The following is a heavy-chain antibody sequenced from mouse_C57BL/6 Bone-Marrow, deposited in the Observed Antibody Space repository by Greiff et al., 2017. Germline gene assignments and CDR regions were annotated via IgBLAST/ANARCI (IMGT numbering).Heavy chain of an antibody. J-gene: IGHJ1*03. Sequence: QVQLKQSGPELVKPGASVKLSCKASGYTFTSYDINWVKQRPGQGLEWIGWIYPRDGSTKYNEKFKGKATLTVDTSSSTAYMELHSLTSEDSAVYFCAGGADYGSSYIWYFDVWGTGTTVTVSS. CDR2: IYPRDGST. CDR3: AGGADYGSSYIWYFDV. V-gene: IGHV1-85*01. D-gene: IGHD1-1*01. CDR1: GYTFTSYD.